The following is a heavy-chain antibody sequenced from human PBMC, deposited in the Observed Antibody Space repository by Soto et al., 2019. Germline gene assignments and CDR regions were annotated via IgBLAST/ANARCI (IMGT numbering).Heavy chain of an antibody. CDR1: GGSVSSGSYY. CDR3: ARYSRLEIPYDSSGYLWERFDY. CDR2: IYYSGST. V-gene: IGHV4-61*01. Sequence: SETLSLTCTVSGGSVSSGSYYWSWIRQPPGKGLEWIGYIYYSGSTNYNPSLKSRVTISVDTSKNQFSLKLSSVTAADTAVYYCARYSRLEIPYDSSGYLWERFDYWGQGTLVTVSS. D-gene: IGHD3-22*01. J-gene: IGHJ4*02.